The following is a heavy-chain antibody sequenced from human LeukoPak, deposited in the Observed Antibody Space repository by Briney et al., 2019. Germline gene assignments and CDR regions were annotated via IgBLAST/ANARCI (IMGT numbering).Heavy chain of an antibody. CDR1: GFSVTNNY. Sequence: PGGSLRLSCTVSGFSVTNNYMSWVRQAPGKGLEWVAVVYSGGFTNYADSVEGRFTLSRDSSKNTLFLQMNTLKVEDTAVYYCARASRGNYDSSGYSDWGQGTQVIVSS. CDR2: VYSGGFT. J-gene: IGHJ4*02. D-gene: IGHD3-22*01. V-gene: IGHV3-53*01. CDR3: ARASRGNYDSSGYSD.